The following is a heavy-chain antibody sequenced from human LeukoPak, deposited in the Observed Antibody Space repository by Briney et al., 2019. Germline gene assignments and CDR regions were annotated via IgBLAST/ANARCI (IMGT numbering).Heavy chain of an antibody. J-gene: IGHJ4*02. CDR3: ARLVGATGIDY. V-gene: IGHV4-38-2*02. CDR1: GYSITSGYY. CDR2: IYYSGST. Sequence: SGTLSLTCTVSGYSITSGYYWGWIRQPPGKGLEWIGSIYYSGSTYYNPSLKSRVTISVDTSKSQFSLKLSSVTAADTAVYYCARLVGATGIDYWGQGTLVTVSS. D-gene: IGHD1-26*01.